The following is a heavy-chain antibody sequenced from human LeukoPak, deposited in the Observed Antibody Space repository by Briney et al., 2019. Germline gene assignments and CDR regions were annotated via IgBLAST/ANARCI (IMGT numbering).Heavy chain of an antibody. V-gene: IGHV4-34*01. CDR1: GGSFSGYY. Sequence: PSGTLSLTCAVYGGSFSGYYWSWIRQPPGKGLEWIGEINHSGSTNYNPSLKSRVTISVDTSKNQFSLKLSSVTAADTAVYYCARGARRYCSGGSCYGNWFDPWGQGTLVTVSS. CDR3: ARGARRYCSGGSCYGNWFDP. J-gene: IGHJ5*02. D-gene: IGHD2-15*01. CDR2: INHSGST.